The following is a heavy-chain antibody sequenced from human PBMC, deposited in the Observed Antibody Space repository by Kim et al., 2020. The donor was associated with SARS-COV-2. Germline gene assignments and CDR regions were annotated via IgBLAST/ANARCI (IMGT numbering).Heavy chain of an antibody. CDR1: GYTFTSYG. Sequence: ASVKVSCKASGYTFTSYGISWVRQAPGQGLEWMGWISAYNGNTNYAQKLQGRVTMTTDTSTSTAYMELRSLRSDDTAVYYCARDRLSYYDILTGYSSDAFDIWGQGTMVTVSS. D-gene: IGHD3-9*01. V-gene: IGHV1-18*04. CDR2: ISAYNGNT. CDR3: ARDRLSYYDILTGYSSDAFDI. J-gene: IGHJ3*02.